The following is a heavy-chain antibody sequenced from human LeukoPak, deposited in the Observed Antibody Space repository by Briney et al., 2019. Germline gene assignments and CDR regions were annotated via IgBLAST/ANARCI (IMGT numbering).Heavy chain of an antibody. J-gene: IGHJ4*02. CDR2: INPSGGST. D-gene: IGHD3-10*01. CDR1: GYTFTSYY. Sequence: ASVKVSCKASGYTFTSYYMHWVRQAPGQGLEWMGIINPSGGSTSYAQKFRGRVTMTRDMSTSTVYMELSSLRSEDTAVYYCARRRLGLAFDYWGQGTLVTVSS. V-gene: IGHV1-46*01. CDR3: ARRRLGLAFDY.